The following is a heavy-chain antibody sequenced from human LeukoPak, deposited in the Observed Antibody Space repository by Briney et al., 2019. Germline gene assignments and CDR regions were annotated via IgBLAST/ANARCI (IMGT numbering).Heavy chain of an antibody. D-gene: IGHD3-16*01. J-gene: IGHJ4*02. CDR1: GFTFDDYV. CDR3: AAGGGWALFDY. V-gene: IGHV3-9*01. Sequence: PGRSLRLSCAASGFTFDDYVMHWVRQAPGKGLEWVSGISWNSGSIGYADSVKGRFTISRDNAKNSLYLQMNSLRAEDTALYYCAAGGGWALFDYWGQETLVTVSS. CDR2: ISWNSGSI.